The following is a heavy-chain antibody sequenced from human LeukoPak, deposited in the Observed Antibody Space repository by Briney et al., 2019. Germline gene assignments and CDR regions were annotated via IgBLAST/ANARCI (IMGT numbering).Heavy chain of an antibody. CDR2: ISSSSSYI. J-gene: IGHJ6*02. D-gene: IGHD2/OR15-2a*01. Sequence: GRSLRLSCAASGFTFSSYSMNWVRQAPGKGLEWVSSISSSSSYIYYADSVKGRFTISRDNAKNSLYLQMNSLRAEDTAVYYCAREIGDGMDVWGQGTTVTVSS. V-gene: IGHV3-21*01. CDR3: AREIGDGMDV. CDR1: GFTFSSYS.